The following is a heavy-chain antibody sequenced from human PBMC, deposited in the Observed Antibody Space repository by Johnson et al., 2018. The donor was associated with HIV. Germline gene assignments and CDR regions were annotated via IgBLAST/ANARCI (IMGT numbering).Heavy chain of an antibody. J-gene: IGHJ3*02. CDR2: ISSSGSTI. V-gene: IGHV3-48*03. D-gene: IGHD4-17*01. CDR1: GFTFDDYA. CDR3: ARESTPWGADYVGYGFDI. Sequence: VQVVESGGGLVQPGRSLRLSCAASGFTFDDYAMHWVRQAPGKGLEWVSHISSSGSTIYYADSVKGRFTISRDNAKKSLYLQMNSLRDEDTAVYYCARESTPWGADYVGYGFDIWGQGTMVTVSS.